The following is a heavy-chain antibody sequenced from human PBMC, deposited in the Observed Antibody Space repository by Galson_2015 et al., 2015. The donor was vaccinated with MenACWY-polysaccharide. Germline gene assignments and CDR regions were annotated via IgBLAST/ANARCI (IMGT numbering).Heavy chain of an antibody. D-gene: IGHD2-15*01. J-gene: IGHJ4*02. CDR3: ARDTPGYCSGGSCEDLDY. CDR1: GYTFSSYA. Sequence: SVKVSCKASGYTFSSYAMHWVRQAPGQRLEWMGWINAGNGNTKYSLKLQGRVTITRDTSASTAYMELSSLRSEDTAVYYCARDTPGYCSGGSCEDLDYWGQGTLVTVSS. CDR2: INAGNGNT. V-gene: IGHV1-3*01.